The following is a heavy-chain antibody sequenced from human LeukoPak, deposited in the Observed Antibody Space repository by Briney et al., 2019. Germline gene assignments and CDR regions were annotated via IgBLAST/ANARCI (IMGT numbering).Heavy chain of an antibody. V-gene: IGHV1-18*01. CDR2: ISAYNGNT. Sequence: ASVKVSCKASGYTFTSYGISWVRQAPGQGLEWMGWISAYNGNTNYAQKLQGRVTMTTDTSTSTAYMELRSLRSDDTAVYYCARAGYTDCSSTSCYLYYYYYYMDVWGKGTTVTVSS. J-gene: IGHJ6*03. CDR3: ARAGYTDCSSTSCYLYYYYYYMDV. D-gene: IGHD2-2*01. CDR1: GYTFTSYG.